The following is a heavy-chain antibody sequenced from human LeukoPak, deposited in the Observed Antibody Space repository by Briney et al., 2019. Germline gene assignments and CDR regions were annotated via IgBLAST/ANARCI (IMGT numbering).Heavy chain of an antibody. V-gene: IGHV3-21*01. CDR1: GFTFSSYS. CDR3: ARDNGAVAYFDY. CDR2: ISSSSSYI. D-gene: IGHD2-15*01. J-gene: IGHJ4*02. Sequence: GGSLRLSCAASGFTFSSYSMNWVRQAPGKGLEWVSSISSSSSYIYYADSVKGRFTISRDNAKNSLYLQMNSPRAEDTAVYYCARDNGAVAYFDYWGQGTLVTVSS.